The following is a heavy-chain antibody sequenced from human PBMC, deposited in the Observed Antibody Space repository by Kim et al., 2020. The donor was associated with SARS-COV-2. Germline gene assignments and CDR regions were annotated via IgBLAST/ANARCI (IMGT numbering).Heavy chain of an antibody. CDR3: ARGLTT. V-gene: IGHV4-39*01. J-gene: IGHJ4*02. D-gene: IGHD1-1*01. Sequence: FHTGSTTSHPTLKSRVTISVDTSKNQFSLKLSSVTAADTAVYYCARGLTTGGQGTLVTVSS. CDR2: FHTGST.